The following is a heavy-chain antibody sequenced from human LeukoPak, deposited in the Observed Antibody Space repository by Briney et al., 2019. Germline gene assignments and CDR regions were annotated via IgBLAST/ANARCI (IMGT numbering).Heavy chain of an antibody. Sequence: PGGSLRLSRAASGFTFSTYEMNWVRQAPGKGLEWVSYIGGGGSTIYYADSVKGRFTISRDNAKNSLYLQMNRLRGEDTGVYYCARDYLVGGTDAFDIWGQGTMVTVSS. CDR1: GFTFSTYE. J-gene: IGHJ3*02. CDR3: ARDYLVGGTDAFDI. V-gene: IGHV3-48*03. D-gene: IGHD1-1*01. CDR2: IGGGGSTI.